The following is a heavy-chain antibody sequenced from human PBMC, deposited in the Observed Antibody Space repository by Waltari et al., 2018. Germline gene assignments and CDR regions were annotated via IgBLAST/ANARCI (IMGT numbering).Heavy chain of an antibody. V-gene: IGHV4-38-2*02. CDR3: ARDFRYGDCYFDY. CDR2: IYHSGST. J-gene: IGHJ4*02. CDR1: GYSISSGYY. D-gene: IGHD4-17*01. Sequence: QVQLQESGPGLVKPSETLSLTCAVSGYSISSGYYWGWIRQPPGKGLEWIGSIYHSGSTYYNPSLKRRVTISVDTSKNQFSLKLSSVTAADTAVYYCARDFRYGDCYFDYWGQGTLVTVSS.